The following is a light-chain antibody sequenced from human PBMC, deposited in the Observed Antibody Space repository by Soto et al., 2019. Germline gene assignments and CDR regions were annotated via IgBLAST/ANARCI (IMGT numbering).Light chain of an antibody. J-gene: IGKJ1*01. CDR2: KAS. V-gene: IGKV1-5*03. CDR3: QQYNRYSA. CDR1: QGSSNW. Sequence: IQMTQTPSTLSASVGARVTVTCRARQGSSNWLAWYQHSPGNAPMLLSSKASSLRSGVPSRFSGCGSGTEFTLTVRSLQPDDFATYYCQQYNRYSAFGQGTKVDIK.